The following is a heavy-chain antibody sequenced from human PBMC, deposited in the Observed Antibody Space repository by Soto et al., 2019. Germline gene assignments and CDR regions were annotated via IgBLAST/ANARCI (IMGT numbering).Heavy chain of an antibody. CDR1: GGAFSSYA. Sequence: SVKVSCKASGGAFSSYAISWVRQAPGQGLEWMGGIIPIFGTANYAQKFQGRVTITADESTSTAYMELSSLRSEDTAVYYCARGYSYGYEYYGMDVWGQGTTVTVSS. D-gene: IGHD5-18*01. J-gene: IGHJ6*02. V-gene: IGHV1-69*13. CDR2: IIPIFGTA. CDR3: ARGYSYGYEYYGMDV.